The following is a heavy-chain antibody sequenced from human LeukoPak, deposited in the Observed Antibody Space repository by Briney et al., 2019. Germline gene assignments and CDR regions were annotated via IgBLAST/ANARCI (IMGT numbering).Heavy chain of an antibody. V-gene: IGHV4-4*07. CDR1: GGSISTYY. Sequence: PSETLSLTCTVSGGSISTYYWSWIRQPAGKGLEWIGRIYTSGSTNYNPSLKSRVTMSVDTSKNQFSLKLSSVTAADTAMYYRARVDYYDSNGYYNHDSFDIWGQGTMVTVSS. D-gene: IGHD3-22*01. CDR2: IYTSGST. J-gene: IGHJ3*02. CDR3: ARVDYYDSNGYYNHDSFDI.